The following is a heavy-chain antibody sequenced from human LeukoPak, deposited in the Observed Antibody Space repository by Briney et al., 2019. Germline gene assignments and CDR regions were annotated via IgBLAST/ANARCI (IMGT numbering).Heavy chain of an antibody. J-gene: IGHJ4*02. CDR3: ARAGYYYGSGSYYND. CDR2: IIPIFGTA. CDR1: GGTFSSYA. D-gene: IGHD3-10*01. V-gene: IGHV1-69*13. Sequence: SVKGSCKGSGGTFSSYAISGVRQAPGQGLEWMGGIIPIFGTANYAQKFQGRVTITADESTSTAYMELSSLRSEDTAVYYCARAGYYYGSGSYYNDWGQGTLVTVSS.